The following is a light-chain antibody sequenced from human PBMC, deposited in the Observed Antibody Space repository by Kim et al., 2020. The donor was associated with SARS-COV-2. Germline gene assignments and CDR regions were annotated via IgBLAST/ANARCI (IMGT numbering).Light chain of an antibody. CDR1: QSVSSY. V-gene: IGKV3-11*01. CDR2: DAS. CDR3: QQRSNWPRSIT. Sequence: PGERATLSGRASQSVSSYLAWYQQKPGQAPRLLIYDASNRATGIPARFSGSGSGTDFTLTISSLEPEDFAFYYCQQRSNWPRSITFGQGTRLEIK. J-gene: IGKJ5*01.